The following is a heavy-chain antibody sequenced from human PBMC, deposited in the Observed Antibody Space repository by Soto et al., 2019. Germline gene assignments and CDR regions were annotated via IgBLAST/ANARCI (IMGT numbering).Heavy chain of an antibody. V-gene: IGHV3-21*01. CDR1: GFAFNNYG. CDR3: AREDSIIIPAVSDF. D-gene: IGHD2-2*01. J-gene: IGHJ4*02. CDR2: ISKSDYT. Sequence: GWSLRLSCTVSGFAFNNYGINWVRQAPGKGLEWVSSISKSDYTYYSDSVKGRFAISRDNAKSSVSLQINTLRVEDTAVYYCAREDSIIIPAVSDFWGQGTLVTVSS.